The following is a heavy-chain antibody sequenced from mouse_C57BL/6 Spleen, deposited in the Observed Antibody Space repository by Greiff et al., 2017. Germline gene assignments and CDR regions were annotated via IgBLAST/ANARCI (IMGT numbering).Heavy chain of an antibody. D-gene: IGHD2-4*01. J-gene: IGHJ4*01. CDR3: TRVGLYDYDGAMDY. CDR2: IDPETGGT. CDR1: GYTFTDYE. Sequence: VHLVESGAELVRPGASVTLSCKASGYTFTDYEMHWVKQTPVHGLEWIGAIDPETGGTAYNQKFKGKAILTADKSSSTAYMELRSLTSEDSAVYYCTRVGLYDYDGAMDYWGQGTSVTVSS. V-gene: IGHV1-15*01.